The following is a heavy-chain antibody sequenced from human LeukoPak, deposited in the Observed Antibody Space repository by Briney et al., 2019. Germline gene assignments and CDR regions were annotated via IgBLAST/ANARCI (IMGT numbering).Heavy chain of an antibody. D-gene: IGHD6-13*01. V-gene: IGHV3-7*01. J-gene: IGHJ6*02. CDR3: ARGGEESSSWPFSHYYYYGMDV. Sequence: HPGGSLRLSCAASGFTFSSYWMSWVRQAPGKGLEWVANIKQDGSEKYYVDSVKGRFTISRDNAENSLYLQMNSLRAEDTAVYYCARGGEESSSWPFSHYYYYGMDVWGQGTTVTVSS. CDR1: GFTFSSYW. CDR2: IKQDGSEK.